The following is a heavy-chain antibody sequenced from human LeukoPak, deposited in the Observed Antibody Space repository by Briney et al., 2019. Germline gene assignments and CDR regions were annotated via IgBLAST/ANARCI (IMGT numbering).Heavy chain of an antibody. V-gene: IGHV4-39*01. D-gene: IGHD1-26*01. CDR2: LSYSGTT. CDR1: GGSISSSYYY. CDR3: ARHKMGTTRLYYFDY. J-gene: IGHJ4*02. Sequence: PSETLSLTCTVSGGSISSSYYYWGWIRQPPGKGLEWIGTLSYSGTTYYNPSLESRVTISVDTSRNQFSLKLTSVTAADTAVYYCARHKMGTTRLYYFDYWGQGTLFTVSS.